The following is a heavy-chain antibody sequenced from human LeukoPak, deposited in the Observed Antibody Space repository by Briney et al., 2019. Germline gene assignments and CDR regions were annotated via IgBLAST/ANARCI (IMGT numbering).Heavy chain of an antibody. CDR2: ISSSSSYI. D-gene: IGHD2-15*01. CDR3: ARDYCSGGSCYFDY. CDR1: GFTFSSYG. J-gene: IGHJ4*02. V-gene: IGHV3-21*01. Sequence: GGSLRLSCAASGFTFSSYGMHWVRQAPGKGLEWVSSISSSSSYIYYADSVKGRFTISRDNAKNSLYLQMNSLRAEDTAVYYCARDYCSGGSCYFDYWGQGTQVTVSS.